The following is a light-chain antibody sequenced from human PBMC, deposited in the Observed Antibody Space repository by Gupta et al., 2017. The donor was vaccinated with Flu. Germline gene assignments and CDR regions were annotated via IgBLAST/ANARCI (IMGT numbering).Light chain of an antibody. V-gene: IGLV2-23*01. CDR1: SSDLGSYNL. Sequence: QSALTQPASVSGSPGQSITISCTGTSSDLGSYNLVSWYQQHSGKAPKLVIYEGSKRPSGVSNRFSGSKSGKTASLTVSGLQAEDEADYYCCSYANTSTVFAGGTKLTVL. CDR2: EGS. J-gene: IGLJ2*01. CDR3: CSYANTSTV.